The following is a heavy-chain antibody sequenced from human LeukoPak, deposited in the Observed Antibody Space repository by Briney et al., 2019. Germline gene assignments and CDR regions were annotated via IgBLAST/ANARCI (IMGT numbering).Heavy chain of an antibody. CDR3: ARVTGYMTEDYFDY. CDR2: IYTSGST. D-gene: IGHD6-13*01. V-gene: IGHV4-4*07. Sequence: PSETLSLTCTVSGGSISSYYWNWIRQSAGKGLEWIGRIYTSGSTSYNPSLKSRVTMSVDTSKNLFSLKLTSVTAADTAVYYCARVTGYMTEDYFDYWGQGTLITVSS. CDR1: GGSISSYY. J-gene: IGHJ4*02.